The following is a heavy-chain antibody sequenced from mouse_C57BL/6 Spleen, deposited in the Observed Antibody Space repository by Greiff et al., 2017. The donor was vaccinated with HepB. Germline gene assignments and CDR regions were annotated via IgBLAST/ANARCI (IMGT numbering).Heavy chain of an antibody. D-gene: IGHD2-4*01. CDR3: TRDGDYDGHWYFDV. CDR1: GFTFSDAW. V-gene: IGHV6-6*01. Sequence: EVKLQESGGGLVQPGGSMKLSCAASGFTFSDAWMDWVRQSPEKGLEWVAEIRNKANNHATYYAESVKGRFTISRDDSKSSVYLQMNSLRAEDTGIYYCTRDGDYDGHWYFDVWGTGTTVTVSS. CDR2: IRNKANNHAT. J-gene: IGHJ1*03.